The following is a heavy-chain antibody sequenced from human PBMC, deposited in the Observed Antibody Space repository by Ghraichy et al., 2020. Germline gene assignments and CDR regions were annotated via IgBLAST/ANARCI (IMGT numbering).Heavy chain of an antibody. CDR3: TRGDVVGATEG. V-gene: IGHV3-72*01. D-gene: IGHD1-26*01. Sequence: GALRLSCAASGFTFSDHYMDWVRQAPGKGLEWVGRTRNKVNSYTTEYAASVKDRFTISRDESKNSVYLQMHSLKTEDTAVYYCTRGDVVGATEGWGQGTLVTVSS. CDR1: GFTFSDHY. CDR2: TRNKVNSYTT. J-gene: IGHJ4*02.